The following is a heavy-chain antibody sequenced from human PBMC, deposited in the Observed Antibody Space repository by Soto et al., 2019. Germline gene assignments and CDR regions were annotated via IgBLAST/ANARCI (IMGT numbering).Heavy chain of an antibody. CDR2: IYYSGST. V-gene: IGHV4-39*02. CDR1: GGSISSSSYY. Sequence: QLQLQESGPGLVKPSETLSLTCTVSGGSISSSSYYWGWIRQPPGKGLEWIGSIYYSGSTYYNPSLKSRVTTSVDTSKNHFSLKLSSVTAADTAVYYCASHNIVVVPAGFIYYYGMDVWGQGTTVTVSS. CDR3: ASHNIVVVPAGFIYYYGMDV. D-gene: IGHD2-2*01. J-gene: IGHJ6*02.